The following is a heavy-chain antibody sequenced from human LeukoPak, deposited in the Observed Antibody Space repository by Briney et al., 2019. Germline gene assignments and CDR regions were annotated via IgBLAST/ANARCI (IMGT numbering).Heavy chain of an antibody. Sequence: SGTLSLTCAVSGGSISSSNWWSWVRQPPGKGLEWIGEIYHSGSTNYNPSLKSRVTISVGKSKNQFSLKLSSVTAADTAVYYCASAAGTGAYYYYYYMGVWGKGTTVTISS. CDR3: ASAAGTGAYYYYYYMGV. D-gene: IGHD6-13*01. J-gene: IGHJ6*03. CDR1: GGSISSSNW. CDR2: IYHSGST. V-gene: IGHV4-4*02.